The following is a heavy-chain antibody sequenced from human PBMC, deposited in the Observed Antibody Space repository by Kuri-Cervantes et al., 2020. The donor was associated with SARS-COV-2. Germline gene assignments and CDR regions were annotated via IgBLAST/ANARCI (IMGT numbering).Heavy chain of an antibody. Sequence: GGSLRLSCAASGFTFSSYGMHWVRQAPGKGLEWVAVIWYDGSNKYYADSVKGRFTISRDNSKNTLYLQMNSLRAEDTAVYYCARVEVAGMSYGMDVWGQGTTVTVSS. CDR2: IWYDGSNK. D-gene: IGHD6-19*01. CDR1: GFTFSSYG. V-gene: IGHV3-33*08. CDR3: ARVEVAGMSYGMDV. J-gene: IGHJ6*02.